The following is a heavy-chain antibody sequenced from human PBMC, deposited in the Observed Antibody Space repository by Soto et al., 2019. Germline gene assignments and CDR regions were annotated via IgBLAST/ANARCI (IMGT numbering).Heavy chain of an antibody. D-gene: IGHD5-18*01. CDR1: GFTFSDYY. Sequence: PGGSLRLSCSASGFTFSDYYMSWIRQAPGKGLEWVSYISSSGSTIYYADSVRGRFTISRDSAKNSLYLQMNSLRAEDTAVYYCARFGFKLQIWFQYYYGMDVWGQGTKVTVSS. J-gene: IGHJ6*02. CDR3: ARFGFKLQIWFQYYYGMDV. V-gene: IGHV3-11*01. CDR2: ISSSGSTI.